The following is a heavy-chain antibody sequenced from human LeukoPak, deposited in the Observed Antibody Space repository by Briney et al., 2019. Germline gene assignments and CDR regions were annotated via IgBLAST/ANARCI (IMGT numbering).Heavy chain of an antibody. Sequence: WIRQPAGKGLEWIGRIYTSGSTNYNPSLKSRVTMSVDTSKNQFSLKLSSVTAADTAVYYCARDGDLGIFDYWGQGTLVTVSS. CDR2: IYTSGST. D-gene: IGHD3-16*01. CDR3: ARDGDLGIFDY. V-gene: IGHV4-4*07. J-gene: IGHJ4*02.